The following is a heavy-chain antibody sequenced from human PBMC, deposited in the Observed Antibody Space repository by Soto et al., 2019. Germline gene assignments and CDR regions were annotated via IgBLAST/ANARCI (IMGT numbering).Heavy chain of an antibody. J-gene: IGHJ4*02. CDR3: ARGDSSGWDFDY. CDR2: ISSSESTI. D-gene: IGHD6-19*01. Sequence: EVQLVESGGGLVQPGGSLRLSCAASKFTFSNYNMNWVRQAPGKGLEWVSYISSSESTIYYADSVKDRFVIYRDNAENSLYLQMNSLRDEETAVYYCARGDSSGWDFDYWGQGTLVTVSS. V-gene: IGHV3-48*02. CDR1: KFTFSNYN.